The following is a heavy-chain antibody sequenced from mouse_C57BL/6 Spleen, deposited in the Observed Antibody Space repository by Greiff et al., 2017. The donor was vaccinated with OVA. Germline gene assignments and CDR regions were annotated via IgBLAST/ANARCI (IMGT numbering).Heavy chain of an antibody. Sequence: QVQLQQSGAELARPGASVKLSCKASGYTFTSYGISWVKQRTGQGLEWIGEFYPRSGNTYYNEKFKGKATLTADKSSSTAYMELRSLTSEDSAVYFCARRDYSNSEYYFDYWGQGTTLTVSS. J-gene: IGHJ2*01. V-gene: IGHV1-81*01. CDR1: GYTFTSYG. D-gene: IGHD2-5*01. CDR3: ARRDYSNSEYYFDY. CDR2: FYPRSGNT.